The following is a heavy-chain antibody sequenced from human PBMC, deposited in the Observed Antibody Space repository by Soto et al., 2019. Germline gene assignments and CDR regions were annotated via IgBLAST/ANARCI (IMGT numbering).Heavy chain of an antibody. CDR3: VMVDNYVTPTPQDV. CDR1: GYIFVNYG. D-gene: IGHD3-16*01. CDR2: ISPYTGNT. V-gene: IGHV1-18*01. Sequence: QVQLVQSGDEVKKPGASVKVSCKASGYIFVNYGIAWVRPAPGQGLGWMGRISPYTGNTHSATKVQGRLTMTTDTSTSTACMDLASLTSDDTAVYYFVMVDNYVTPTPQDVWGQGATVTVSS. J-gene: IGHJ6*02.